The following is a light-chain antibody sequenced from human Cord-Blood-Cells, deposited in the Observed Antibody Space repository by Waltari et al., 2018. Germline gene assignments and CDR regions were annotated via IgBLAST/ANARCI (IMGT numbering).Light chain of an antibody. CDR1: QSISSY. V-gene: IGKV1-39*01. Sequence: DIQMTQSPSSLSASVGDRVTITCRASQSISSYLNCYQQKPGKAPKLLIYAASSLQSWVPSRFSGSGSGTDFTLTISILQPEDFATYYCQQSYSTPWTFGQGTKVEIK. CDR3: QQSYSTPWT. J-gene: IGKJ1*01. CDR2: AAS.